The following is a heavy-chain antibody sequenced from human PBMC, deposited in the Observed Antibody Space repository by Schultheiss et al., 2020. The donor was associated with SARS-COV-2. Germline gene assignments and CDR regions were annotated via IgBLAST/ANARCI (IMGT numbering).Heavy chain of an antibody. CDR3: ARAGAKPQRSGSYPIGVDY. Sequence: SETLSLTCAVYGGSFSGYYWSWIRQPAGKGLEWIGYIYYSGSTNYNPSLKSRVTISVDTSKNQFSLKLSSVTAADTAVYYCARAGAKPQRSGSYPIGVDYWGQGTLVTVSS. J-gene: IGHJ4*02. CDR2: IYYSGST. D-gene: IGHD1-26*01. CDR1: GGSFSGYY. V-gene: IGHV4-59*08.